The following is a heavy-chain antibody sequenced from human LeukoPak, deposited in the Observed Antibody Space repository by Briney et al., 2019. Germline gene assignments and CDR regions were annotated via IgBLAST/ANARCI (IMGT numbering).Heavy chain of an antibody. Sequence: GGSLRLSCAASGFTFSSYAMSWVRQAPGKGLEWVSAISGSGGSTYYADSVKGRFTISRDNSKNTLYLQMNSLRAEDTAVYYCAKGPNWGWGEYYFDYWGQGTLVTVSS. J-gene: IGHJ4*02. CDR3: AKGPNWGWGEYYFDY. D-gene: IGHD7-27*01. CDR1: GFTFSSYA. CDR2: ISGSGGST. V-gene: IGHV3-23*01.